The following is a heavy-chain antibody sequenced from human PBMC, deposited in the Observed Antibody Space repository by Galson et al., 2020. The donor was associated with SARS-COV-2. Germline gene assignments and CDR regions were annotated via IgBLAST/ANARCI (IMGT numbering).Heavy chain of an antibody. V-gene: IGHV1-2*02. Sequence: ASVKVSCKASGYTLTGNYMHWVRQAPGQGLEWMGWINPNSGGTNYAQKFQGRVTMTRDTSISIAYMELSRLRSDDTAVYYCARDGTAMVTNGFDIWGQGTMVTVSS. J-gene: IGHJ3*02. CDR3: ARDGTAMVTNGFDI. CDR2: INPNSGGT. D-gene: IGHD5-18*01. CDR1: GYTLTGNY.